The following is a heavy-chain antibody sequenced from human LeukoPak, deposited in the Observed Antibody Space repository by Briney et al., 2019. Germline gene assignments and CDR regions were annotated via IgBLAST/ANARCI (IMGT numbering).Heavy chain of an antibody. Sequence: SCRVSGYALTELSMHWVRHAPGKGLEWVSLIFGGGNTYYADSVKGRFTISRDNSKNTLYLQMNSLRVEDTAVYYCATSIPDYYHSGAYYAHPFDYWGQGTLVTVSS. CDR1: GYALTELS. J-gene: IGHJ4*02. CDR2: IFGGGNT. V-gene: IGHV3-53*01. CDR3: ATSIPDYYHSGAYYAHPFDY. D-gene: IGHD3-22*01.